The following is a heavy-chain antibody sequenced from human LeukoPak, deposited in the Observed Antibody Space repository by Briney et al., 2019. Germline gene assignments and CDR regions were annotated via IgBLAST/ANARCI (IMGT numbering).Heavy chain of an antibody. V-gene: IGHV1-69*01. D-gene: IGHD5-18*01. CDR2: IIPIFGTA. CDR3: AGRTWIQRYEALGGFDY. CDR1: GGTLSSYA. Sequence: SVKVSCKASGGTLSSYAISWVRQAPGQGLEWMGGIIPIFGTANYAQKFQGRVTITADESTSTAYMELSSLRSEDTAVYYCAGRTWIQRYEALGGFDYWGQGTLVTVSS. J-gene: IGHJ4*02.